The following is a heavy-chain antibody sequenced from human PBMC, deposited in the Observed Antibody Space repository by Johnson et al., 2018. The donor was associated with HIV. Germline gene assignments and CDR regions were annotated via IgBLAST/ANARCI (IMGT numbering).Heavy chain of an antibody. V-gene: IGHV3-20*04. D-gene: IGHD1-26*01. Sequence: VQLVESGGDVVRPGGSLRISCVASGFKLYEYDVSWVRQVPGKGLEWVSGINWSGEGTAYADSVKGRFTVSSNNAKNSLHLQRNSLRAEETALYYCARVRRREQKLDAFSIWGQGTMVTVSS. CDR2: INWSGEGT. CDR3: ARVRRREQKLDAFSI. J-gene: IGHJ3*02. CDR1: GFKLYEYD.